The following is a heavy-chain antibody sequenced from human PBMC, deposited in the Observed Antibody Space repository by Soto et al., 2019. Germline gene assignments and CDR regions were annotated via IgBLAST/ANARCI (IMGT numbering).Heavy chain of an antibody. CDR1: GGSISSSSFH. CDR2: SYYSGST. V-gene: IGHV4-39*01. J-gene: IGHJ5*02. Sequence: QLQLQESGPGLVKPSETLSLTCTVSGGSISSSSFHWGWIRQPPGKGLEWIGSSYYSGSTCYSPSLKSRGPISVDTSKNQFSLKLSSVTAADTAVYYCARRERAAGTDWWFDPWGQGTLVTVSS. CDR3: ARRERAAGTDWWFDP. D-gene: IGHD6-13*01.